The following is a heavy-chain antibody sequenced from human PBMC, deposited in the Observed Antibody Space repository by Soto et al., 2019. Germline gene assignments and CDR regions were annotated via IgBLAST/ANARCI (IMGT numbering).Heavy chain of an antibody. CDR3: ARGGDCSSTSCYGAYEVFQGQYYYYHYGIDV. CDR2: ISSSSSYI. D-gene: IGHD2-2*01. Sequence: PGGSLRLSCASSGFTFSSYSMNWVRQAPGKGLEWVSSISSSSSYIYYADSVKGRFTISRDNAKNSLYLQMNSLRGEDTAVYFCARGGDCSSTSCYGAYEVFQGQYYYYHYGIDVWGQGTTVTGSS. V-gene: IGHV3-21*01. CDR1: GFTFSSYS. J-gene: IGHJ6*02.